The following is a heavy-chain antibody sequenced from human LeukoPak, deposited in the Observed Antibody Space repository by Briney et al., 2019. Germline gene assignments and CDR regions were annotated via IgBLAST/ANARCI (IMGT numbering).Heavy chain of an antibody. V-gene: IGHV4-34*01. J-gene: IGHJ4*02. CDR1: GGSFSGYY. CDR2: INHSGST. Sequence: SETLSLTCAVYGGSFSGYYWSWIRQPPGKGLEWIREINHSGSTNYNPSLKSRVTISVDTSKNQFSLKLSSVTAADTAVYYCASGYDLGGLVDYWGQGTLVTVSS. D-gene: IGHD3-16*01. CDR3: ASGYDLGGLVDY.